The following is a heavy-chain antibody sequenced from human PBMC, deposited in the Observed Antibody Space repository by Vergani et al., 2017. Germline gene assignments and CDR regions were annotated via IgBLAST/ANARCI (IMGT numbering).Heavy chain of an antibody. CDR3: AXDGVRGVIIRNNDAFDI. Sequence: EVQLVESGGGLVQPGGSLRLSCAASGFTLSRYWMSWVRQAPGKGLEWVANIKQDGSEKYYVDSVKGRFTISRDNAKNSLYLQMNSLRAEETAVYYCAXDGVRGVIIRNNDAFDIWGQGTMVTVSS. J-gene: IGHJ3*02. V-gene: IGHV3-7*01. CDR2: IKQDGSEK. CDR1: GFTLSRYW. D-gene: IGHD3-10*01.